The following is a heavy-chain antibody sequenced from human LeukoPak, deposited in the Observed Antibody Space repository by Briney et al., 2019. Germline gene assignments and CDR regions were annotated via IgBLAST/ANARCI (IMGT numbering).Heavy chain of an antibody. CDR2: ISGSGSST. V-gene: IGHV3-23*01. J-gene: IGHJ4*02. CDR1: GFTFSSDA. D-gene: IGHD1-26*01. CDR3: AKAPPWRSGSLTCFDY. Sequence: GGSLRLSCAASGFTFSSDAMNWVRQAPGKGLEWVSVISGSGSSTYYAESVKGRFTISRDNSKNTLYLQMNSLRVEDTAVYYCAKAPPWRSGSLTCFDYWGQGTLVTVSS.